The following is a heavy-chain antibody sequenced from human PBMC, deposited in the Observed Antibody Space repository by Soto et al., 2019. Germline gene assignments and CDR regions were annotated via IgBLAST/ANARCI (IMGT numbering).Heavy chain of an antibody. J-gene: IGHJ4*02. D-gene: IGHD3-3*01. CDR3: ARSDFWSGYYFDY. CDR2: INSDGSRT. V-gene: IGHV3-74*01. CDR1: GFTFSSYW. Sequence: GGSLRLSCAASGFTFSSYWMHWVRQAPGKGLVWVSRINSDGSRTSYADFVRGRFTISRDNAKNTLSLQMNSLRAEDTAVYYCARSDFWSGYYFDYWGQGTLVTVSS.